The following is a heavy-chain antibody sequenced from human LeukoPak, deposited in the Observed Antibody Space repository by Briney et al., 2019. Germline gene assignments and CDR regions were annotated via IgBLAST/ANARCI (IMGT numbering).Heavy chain of an antibody. Sequence: GGSLRLSCAASGFTFSSYSMNWVRQAPGKGLEWVSSISSSSSYIYYADSVKGRFTISRDNAKNSLYLQMNSLRAEDTAVYYCARFGVVVVTATHYYYYYYMDVWGKGTTVTVSS. J-gene: IGHJ6*03. V-gene: IGHV3-21*01. CDR2: ISSSSSYI. CDR3: ARFGVVVVTATHYYYYYYMDV. CDR1: GFTFSSYS. D-gene: IGHD2-21*02.